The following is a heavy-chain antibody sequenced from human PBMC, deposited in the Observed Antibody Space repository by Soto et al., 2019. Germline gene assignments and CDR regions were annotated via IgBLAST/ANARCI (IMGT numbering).Heavy chain of an antibody. CDR2: INPVGTIT. V-gene: IGHV3-74*01. CDR3: TSDTFGLRDS. D-gene: IGHD3-3*01. Sequence: TGGSLRLSCAASEFSFNFYWMHWVRQTPGKGLVWVSRINPVGTITNYADSVEGRFIISRDNAATTLYLQMNSLSAEDTAIYYSTSDTFGLRDSWGQGTLVTVSS. J-gene: IGHJ4*02. CDR1: EFSFNFYW.